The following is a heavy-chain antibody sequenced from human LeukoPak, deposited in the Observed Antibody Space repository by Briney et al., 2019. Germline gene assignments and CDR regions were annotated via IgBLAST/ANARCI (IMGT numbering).Heavy chain of an antibody. Sequence: PGGSLRLSCAASGFSFSSYEMNWVRQAPGKGLEWVSIIYSGGSTYYADSVKGRFTISRDNSKNTLYLQMNSLRAEDTAVYYCARGTTVTTTPFVDWGQGTLVTVSS. V-gene: IGHV3-53*05. CDR2: IYSGGST. CDR1: GFSFSSYE. D-gene: IGHD4-11*01. CDR3: ARGTTVTTTPFVD. J-gene: IGHJ4*02.